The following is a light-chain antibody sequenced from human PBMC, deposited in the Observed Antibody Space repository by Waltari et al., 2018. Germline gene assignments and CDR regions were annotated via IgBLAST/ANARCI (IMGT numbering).Light chain of an antibody. Sequence: QSVLTQPPSASVTPGQRVTISCSGGSSNIGRNPVNWYQQVPATAPKLLIYNNNDLPSVVPYRCSGSKFCTSASLAISGLQSGDEADFFCAVWDDSLNDWVFGGGTKLTVL. CDR2: NNN. V-gene: IGLV1-44*01. CDR1: SSNIGRNP. CDR3: AVWDDSLNDWV. J-gene: IGLJ3*02.